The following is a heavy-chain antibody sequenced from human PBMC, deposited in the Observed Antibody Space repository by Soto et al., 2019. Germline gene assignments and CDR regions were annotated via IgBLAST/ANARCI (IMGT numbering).Heavy chain of an antibody. Sequence: QLQLQESGSGLVKPSQTLSLTCAVSGGSIISDGYSWSWIRQPPGKGLQWIGHIYEGGNTYYTPSLGSRVAISTDKSKKQFSLRLSSVTAADTAVYYCVRRSPEDAFDIWGQGTMVTVSP. CDR1: GGSIISDGYS. V-gene: IGHV4-30-2*01. CDR2: IYEGGNT. CDR3: VRRSPEDAFDI. J-gene: IGHJ3*02.